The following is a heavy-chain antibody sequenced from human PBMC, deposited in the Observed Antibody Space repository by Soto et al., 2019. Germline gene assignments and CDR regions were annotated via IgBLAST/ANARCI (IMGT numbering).Heavy chain of an antibody. CDR3: ANFVPLLTGDSDDAFDI. J-gene: IGHJ3*02. CDR1: GFTFSSYA. V-gene: IGHV3-23*01. D-gene: IGHD7-27*01. Sequence: PGGSLRLSCAASGFTFSSYAMSWVRQAPGKGLEWVSAISGSGGSTYYADSVKGRFTISRDNSKNTLYLQMNSLRAEDTAVYYCANFVPLLTGDSDDAFDIWGQGTMVTVSS. CDR2: ISGSGGST.